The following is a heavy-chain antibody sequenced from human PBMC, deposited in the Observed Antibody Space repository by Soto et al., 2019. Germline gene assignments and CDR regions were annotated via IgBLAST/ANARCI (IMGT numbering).Heavy chain of an antibody. CDR3: ARVGGIGAPPGTDY. D-gene: IGHD6-6*01. CDR2: VIPILGQA. CDR1: GGIFSSYA. Sequence: QVQLVQSGAAVKKPGSSVKVSCAASGGIFSSYAISWLRQAPGQGLAWMGAVIPILGQAYYAQDFPDRVSITADESTRTTYMELSSLRSEDTAVYFCARVGGIGAPPGTDYWGQGTLVTVSS. J-gene: IGHJ4*02. V-gene: IGHV1-69*01.